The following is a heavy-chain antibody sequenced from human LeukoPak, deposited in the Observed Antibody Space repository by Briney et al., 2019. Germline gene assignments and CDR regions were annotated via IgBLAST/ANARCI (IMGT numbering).Heavy chain of an antibody. J-gene: IGHJ4*02. CDR3: AGARGGAYGFAFDS. CDR1: GGSITTYF. CDR2: IYYTGNT. Sequence: SETLSLTCTVSGGSITTYFWSWIRQPPGKGRECIGYIYYTGNTNYSPSLRNRVTISVDTSKNQFSLKLNSVTAADTALYFCAGARGGAYGFAFDSWGQGTLVTVSS. V-gene: IGHV4-59*01. D-gene: IGHD3-10*01.